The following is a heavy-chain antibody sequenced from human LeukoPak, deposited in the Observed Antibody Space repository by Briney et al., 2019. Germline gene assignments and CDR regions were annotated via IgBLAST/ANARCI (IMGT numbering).Heavy chain of an antibody. J-gene: IGHJ3*02. V-gene: IGHV4-4*02. Sequence: PGGSLRLSCAASGFTVSRNYMTWVRQAPGKGLEWIGEIYHSGSTNYNPSLKSRVTISVDKSKNQFSLKLSSVTAADTAVYYCARVDQQLDAFDIWGQGTMVTVSS. CDR1: GFTVSRNY. CDR3: ARVDQQLDAFDI. CDR2: IYHSGST. D-gene: IGHD6-6*01.